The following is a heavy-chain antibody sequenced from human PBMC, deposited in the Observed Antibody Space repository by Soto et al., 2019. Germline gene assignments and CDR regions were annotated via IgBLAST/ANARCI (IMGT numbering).Heavy chain of an antibody. CDR3: ARDPAYYYTDGHFYSFDH. CDR2: IWHDGSNK. J-gene: IGHJ4*02. Sequence: GGSLRLSCAASGFTFRSYGMHWVRQAPGKGLEWVAVIWHDGSNKYYVDSVKGRFTISRDNSKNTLFLQMNSLRAEDTAVYYCARDPAYYYTDGHFYSFDHWGQGTLVTVSS. D-gene: IGHD2-8*01. CDR1: GFTFRSYG. V-gene: IGHV3-33*08.